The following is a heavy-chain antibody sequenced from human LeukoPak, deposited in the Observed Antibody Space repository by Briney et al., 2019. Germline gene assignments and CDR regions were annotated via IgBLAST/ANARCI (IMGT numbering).Heavy chain of an antibody. CDR1: GFTFSSYS. D-gene: IGHD1-26*01. V-gene: IGHV3-21*01. CDR3: AGVYLSESLVGATLSGGDY. J-gene: IGHJ4*02. Sequence: GGSLRLSCAASGFTFSSYSMHWVRQAPGKGLEWVSSISSSSGYIYYADSVKGRFTISRDNAKNSLYLQMISLRAEDTAVYYCAGVYLSESLVGATLSGGDYWGQGTLVTVSS. CDR2: ISSSSGYI.